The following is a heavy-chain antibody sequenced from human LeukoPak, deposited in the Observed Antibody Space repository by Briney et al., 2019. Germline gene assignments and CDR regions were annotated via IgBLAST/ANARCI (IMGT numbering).Heavy chain of an antibody. V-gene: IGHV3-21*01. Sequence: GSLRLSCTTSGFTFTDYWMTWVRQAPGKGLEWVSSISSSSSYIYYADSVKGRFTISRDNAKNSLYLQMNSLRAEDTAVYYCARDDDSSGYYYLWGQGTLVTVSS. CDR3: ARDDDSSGYYYL. CDR2: ISSSSSYI. CDR1: GFTFTDYW. D-gene: IGHD3-22*01. J-gene: IGHJ4*02.